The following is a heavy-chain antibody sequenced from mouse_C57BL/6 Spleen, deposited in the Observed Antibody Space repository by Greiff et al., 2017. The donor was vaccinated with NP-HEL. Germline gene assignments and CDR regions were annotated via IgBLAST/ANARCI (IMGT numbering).Heavy chain of an antibody. V-gene: IGHV1-80*01. CDR1: GYAFSSYW. CDR3: EREGENYYYGSSYDD. J-gene: IGHJ2*01. CDR2: IYPGDGDT. Sequence: QVQLKESGAELVKPGASVKISCKASGYAFSSYWMNWVKQRPGKGLEWIGQIYPGDGDTTYNGKFKGKATLTADKYTSTAYMQLSSLTSEDSAVYFCEREGENYYYGSSYDDWGQGTTLTVSS. D-gene: IGHD1-1*01.